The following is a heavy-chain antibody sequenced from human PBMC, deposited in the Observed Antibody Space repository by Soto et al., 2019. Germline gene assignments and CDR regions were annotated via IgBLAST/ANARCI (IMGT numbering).Heavy chain of an antibody. Sequence: QVQLVQSGAEVKQPGASVKVSCKASGYSFRSYGISWVRQAPGQGLEWLTWISGYNGNTKYAQKVQGRVTMTKDASTSTVYMELTSLRSDDTAVYYCARGSIFGADESPKYYYGLDVWGQGTTVTVSS. V-gene: IGHV1-18*01. J-gene: IGHJ6*02. D-gene: IGHD3-10*01. CDR1: GYSFRSYG. CDR3: ARGSIFGADESPKYYYGLDV. CDR2: ISGYNGNT.